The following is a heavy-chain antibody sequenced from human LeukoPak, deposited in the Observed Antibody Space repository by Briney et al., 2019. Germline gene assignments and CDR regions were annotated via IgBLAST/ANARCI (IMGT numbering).Heavy chain of an antibody. CDR1: GYTFTSYD. V-gene: IGHV1-8*01. CDR2: MNPNSGNT. J-gene: IGHJ6*03. Sequence: GASVKVSRKASGYTFTSYDINWVRQATGQGLEWMGWMNPNSGNTGYAQKLQGRVTMTRNTSISTAYMELSSLRSEDTAVYYCARAGNYHYYYYYMDVWGKGTTVTVSS. D-gene: IGHD4-11*01. CDR3: ARAGNYHYYYYYMDV.